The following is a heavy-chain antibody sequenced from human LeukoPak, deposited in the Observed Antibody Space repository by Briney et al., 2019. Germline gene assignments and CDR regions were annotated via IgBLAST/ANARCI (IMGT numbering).Heavy chain of an antibody. CDR3: ASHRGGGGVDY. J-gene: IGHJ4*02. CDR1: GGSISSTTHY. V-gene: IGHV4-39*01. Sequence: PSETLSLTCSVSGGSISSTTHYWTWLRQPPGKGLEWIGNIYYNGDSSYSPSLKSRTTISVDTSKNQFSLQLSSVTPPDTAVYYCASHRGGGGVDYWGQGTLVTVSS. D-gene: IGHD2-8*02. CDR2: IYYNGDS.